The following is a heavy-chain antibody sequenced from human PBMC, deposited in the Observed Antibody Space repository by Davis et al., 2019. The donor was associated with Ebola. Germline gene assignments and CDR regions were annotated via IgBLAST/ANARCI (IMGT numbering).Heavy chain of an antibody. V-gene: IGHV3-23*01. CDR1: GFTFSSYA. CDR2: ISGSGGST. D-gene: IGHD5-18*01. Sequence: GGSLRLSCAASGFTFSSYAMSWVRQAPGKGLEWVSAISGSGGSTYYADSVKGRFTISRDNSKNTLYLQMNSLRAEDTAVYYCAKDMASGYSYGYGDYWGQGTLVTVSS. CDR3: AKDMASGYSYGYGDY. J-gene: IGHJ4*02.